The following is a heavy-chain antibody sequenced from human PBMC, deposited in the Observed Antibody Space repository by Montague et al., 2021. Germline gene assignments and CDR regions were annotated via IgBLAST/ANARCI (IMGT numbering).Heavy chain of an antibody. J-gene: IGHJ4*02. V-gene: IGHV3-23*01. CDR2: VGSSGDIT. Sequence: SLRLSCASSGFTFTTYAMNWVRQAPGRGPEWISGVGSSGDITYYADSVKGRFTISRDNSKNTLYLQMNSLRVDDTAVYYCASGSNYRDNISPFDYWGRGTLVTVSS. CDR3: ASGSNYRDNISPFDY. D-gene: IGHD1-7*01. CDR1: GFTFTTYA.